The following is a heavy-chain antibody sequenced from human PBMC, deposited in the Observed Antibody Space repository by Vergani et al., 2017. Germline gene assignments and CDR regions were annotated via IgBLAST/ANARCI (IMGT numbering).Heavy chain of an antibody. V-gene: IGHV3-33*01. Sequence: QVQLVESGGGVVQPGRSLRLSCAASGFTFNQYGMHWVRQAPGKGLEWVAVTWYDGNNKQYADSVKGRFTISRDNSKGKMYLQMNSLRDKDTGVYYCARDLRLLYSRFGPWGQGTLVTVSS. D-gene: IGHD5-12*01. J-gene: IGHJ5*02. CDR3: ARDLRLLYSRFGP. CDR1: GFTFNQYG. CDR2: TWYDGNNK.